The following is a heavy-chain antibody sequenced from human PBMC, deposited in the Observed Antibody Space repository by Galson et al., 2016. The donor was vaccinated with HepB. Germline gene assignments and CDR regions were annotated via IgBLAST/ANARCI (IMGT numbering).Heavy chain of an antibody. V-gene: IGHV6-1*01. D-gene: IGHD5-24*01. J-gene: IGHJ3*02. CDR1: GDSVSSYSAA. CDR2: TYYRSKWYN. Sequence: CAISGDSVSSYSAAWNWIRQSPSRGLEWLGKTYYRSKWYNHYAVFVKSRITLTADPSKNQFSLQLNSVTPEDTAVYYCVRDTDFMARQQSDGFDIWGQGTVVTVSS. CDR3: VRDTDFMARQQSDGFDI.